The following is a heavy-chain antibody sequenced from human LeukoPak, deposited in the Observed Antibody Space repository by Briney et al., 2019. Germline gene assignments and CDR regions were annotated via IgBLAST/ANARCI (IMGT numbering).Heavy chain of an antibody. Sequence: ASVKVSCKASGYTFTTYAMHWVRQAPGQRLEWVGWINADNGNTEYSQKFQGRVTITRDTSASTAYMELSSLRSEDTAVYYCVRDQGGLGYEWGQGTLVTFSS. CDR2: INADNGNT. V-gene: IGHV1-3*01. D-gene: IGHD5-12*01. CDR3: VRDQGGLGYE. J-gene: IGHJ4*02. CDR1: GYTFTTYA.